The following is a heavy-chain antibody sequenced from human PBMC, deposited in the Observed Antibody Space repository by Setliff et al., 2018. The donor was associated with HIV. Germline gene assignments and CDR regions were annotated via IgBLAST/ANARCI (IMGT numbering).Heavy chain of an antibody. D-gene: IGHD3-10*01. Sequence: LSLTCTISGGSFGVYRWSWIRQSAGRGLEWIGRIDSSGTTDCKPSLKGRVAISVDTSRNQFSLRVTSVTAADTAVYFCARDRHSSGLGSYGPWGPGILVTVSS. CDR1: GGSFGVYR. J-gene: IGHJ5*02. V-gene: IGHV4-4*07. CDR2: IDSSGTT. CDR3: ARDRHSSGLGSYGP.